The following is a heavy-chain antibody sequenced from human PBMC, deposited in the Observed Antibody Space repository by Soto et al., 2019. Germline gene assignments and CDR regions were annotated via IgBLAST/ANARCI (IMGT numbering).Heavy chain of an antibody. Sequence: PGASLTLSCEASGFTFSLYSMVWVRQAPGEGLEWVSSISSSSSYIYYADSLKGRISISRDNAKDSLYLQMDSLRVEDTATYYCVRARATDSRPDYWGQGTLVTVSS. CDR3: VRARATDSRPDY. CDR2: ISSSSSYI. D-gene: IGHD3-22*01. V-gene: IGHV3-21*01. CDR1: GFTFSLYS. J-gene: IGHJ4*02.